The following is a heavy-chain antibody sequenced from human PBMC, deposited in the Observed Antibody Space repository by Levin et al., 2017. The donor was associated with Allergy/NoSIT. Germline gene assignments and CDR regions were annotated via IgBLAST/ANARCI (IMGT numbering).Heavy chain of an antibody. V-gene: IGHV3-7*01. CDR3: RITIFGVVTFDY. Sequence: PGGSLRLSCAASGFTFSSYWMSWVRQAPGKGLEWVANIKQDGSEKYYVDSVKGRFTISRDNAKNSLYLQMNSLRAEDTAVYYCRITIFGVVTFDYWGQGTLVTVSS. D-gene: IGHD3-3*01. CDR2: IKQDGSEK. CDR1: GFTFSSYW. J-gene: IGHJ4*02.